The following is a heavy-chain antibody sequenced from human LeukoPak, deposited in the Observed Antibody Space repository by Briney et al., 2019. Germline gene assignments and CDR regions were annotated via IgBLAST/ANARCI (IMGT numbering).Heavy chain of an antibody. J-gene: IGHJ4*02. D-gene: IGHD5-18*01. Sequence: GGSLRLSCAASGFTFSSYEMNWVRQAPGKGLEWVSSISSSSSYIYYADSVKGRFTISRDNAKNSLYLQMNSLRAEDTAVYYCARGERGYSYGYFDYWGQGTLVTVSS. V-gene: IGHV3-21*01. CDR3: ARGERGYSYGYFDY. CDR1: GFTFSSYE. CDR2: ISSSSSYI.